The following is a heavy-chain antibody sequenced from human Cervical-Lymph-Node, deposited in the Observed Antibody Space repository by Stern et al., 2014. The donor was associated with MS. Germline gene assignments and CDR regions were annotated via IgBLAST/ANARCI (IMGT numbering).Heavy chain of an antibody. CDR2: ITSGSAYL. J-gene: IGHJ4*02. V-gene: IGHV3-21*01. Sequence: VQLEESGGDLVKPGGSLRLSCEASGFTFSYYDMNWVRQAPGKGLGWVSSITSGSAYLYYADSVKGRFTISRDNAKNSLYLQMNSLRAEDTAVYYCARQDGYNLDYWGRGTLVTVSS. D-gene: IGHD5-24*01. CDR1: GFTFSYYD. CDR3: ARQDGYNLDY.